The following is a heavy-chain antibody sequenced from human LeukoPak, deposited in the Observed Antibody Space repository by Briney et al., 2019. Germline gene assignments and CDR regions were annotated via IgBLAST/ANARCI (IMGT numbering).Heavy chain of an antibody. CDR3: ASGYSYGLVVDY. D-gene: IGHD5-18*01. CDR1: GYTFTSYA. J-gene: IGHJ4*02. CDR2: INAGNGNT. Sequence: ASVKVSCKASGYTFTSYAMHWVRQAPGQRLEWMGWINAGNGNTKYSQKFQGRVTITRDTSASTAYMELSSLRSEDTAVYYCASGYSYGLVVDYWGQGTLVTVSS. V-gene: IGHV1-3*01.